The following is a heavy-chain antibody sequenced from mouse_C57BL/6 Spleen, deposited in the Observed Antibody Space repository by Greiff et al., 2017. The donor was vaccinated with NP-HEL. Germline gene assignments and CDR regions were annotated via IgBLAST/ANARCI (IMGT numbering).Heavy chain of an antibody. V-gene: IGHV7-3*01. CDR2: IRNKANGYTT. CDR3: ARSPYYYGSSPWYFDV. D-gene: IGHD1-1*01. CDR1: GFTFTDYY. J-gene: IGHJ1*03. Sequence: DVQLQESGGGLVQPGGSLSLSCAASGFTFTDYYMSWVRQPPGKALEWLGFIRNKANGYTTEYSASVKGRFTISRDNSQSNLYLQMNSLRAEDSATYYCARSPYYYGSSPWYFDVWGTGTTVTVSS.